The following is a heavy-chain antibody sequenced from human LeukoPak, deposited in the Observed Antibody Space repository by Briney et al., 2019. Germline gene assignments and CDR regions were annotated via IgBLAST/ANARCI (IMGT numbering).Heavy chain of an antibody. D-gene: IGHD6-19*01. J-gene: IGHJ4*02. Sequence: SETPSLTCSVSGASISNYYWSWIRQPPGKGLEWIGYIYHSGTTNYNPSLRSRVTISIDTSKNQFSLKLSSVTAADTAVYYCAREYTLYRSGWFLDYWGQGTVVTVSS. V-gene: IGHV4-59*12. CDR2: IYHSGTT. CDR1: GASISNYY. CDR3: AREYTLYRSGWFLDY.